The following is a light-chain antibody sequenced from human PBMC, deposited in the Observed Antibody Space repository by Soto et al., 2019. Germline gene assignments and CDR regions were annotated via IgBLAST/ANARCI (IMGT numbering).Light chain of an antibody. CDR1: QSVISTY. CDR3: QQYGSSPIT. Sequence: EIVLTQSPGTLSLSPGERATLSCRASQSVISTYLAWYQQKPGQAPRLLIYGASSRATGIPDRFSGSGSGADFTLTISRLEPEDFAVYYCQQYGSSPITFGQGTRLEIK. CDR2: GAS. J-gene: IGKJ5*01. V-gene: IGKV3-20*01.